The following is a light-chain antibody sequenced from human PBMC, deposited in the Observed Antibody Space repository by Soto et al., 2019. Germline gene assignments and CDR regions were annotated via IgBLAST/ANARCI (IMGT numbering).Light chain of an antibody. CDR2: DAS. Sequence: DIQMTQSPSTLSASVGDRVTITCRASQSISSWLAWYQQKPGKAPNLLIYDASSLESGVPSRFSGGGSGTEFTLTISSLQPDDFATYYCQQYNSCPRTFGQGTKVDIK. CDR1: QSISSW. V-gene: IGKV1-5*01. J-gene: IGKJ1*01. CDR3: QQYNSCPRT.